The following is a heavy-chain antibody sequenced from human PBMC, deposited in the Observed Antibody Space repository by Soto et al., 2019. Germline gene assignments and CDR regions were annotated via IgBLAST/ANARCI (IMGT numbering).Heavy chain of an antibody. J-gene: IGHJ5*02. CDR2: VYYTGTT. V-gene: IGHV4-59*01. CDR3: ARDTVLTGMFDL. Sequence: SETLSLTCFVSGGSIGSYHWSWVRQPPGKGLEWIASVYYTGTTNYNPSLGSRVTISIDAPENQISLKLTSVTAADTAFYYCARDTVLTGMFDLWGQGTRVTVSS. CDR1: GGSIGSYH. D-gene: IGHD4-17*01.